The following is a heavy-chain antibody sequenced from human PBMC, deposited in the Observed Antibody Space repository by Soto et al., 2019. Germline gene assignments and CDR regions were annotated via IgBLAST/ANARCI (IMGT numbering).Heavy chain of an antibody. Sequence: GASVKVSCKASGYTFTSYGISWVRQAPGQGLEWMGWISAYNGNTNYAQKLQGRVTMTTDTSTSTAYMELRSLRSDDTAVYYCARSETIPTAPAPDDFWAKGTLVPVSP. CDR3: ARSETIPTAPAPDDF. V-gene: IGHV1-18*01. J-gene: IGHJ4*02. CDR2: ISAYNGNT. D-gene: IGHD2-2*01. CDR1: GYTFTSYG.